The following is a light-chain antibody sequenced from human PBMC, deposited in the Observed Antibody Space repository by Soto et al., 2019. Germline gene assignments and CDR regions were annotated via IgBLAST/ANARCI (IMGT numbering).Light chain of an antibody. CDR3: QQSYSTPF. CDR2: AAS. J-gene: IGKJ3*01. CDR1: QSISSY. Sequence: DIQMTQSPSSLSASVGDRVTITCRANQSISSYLNWYQQKPGKAPKLLIYAASSLQSGVPSRFSGSGSGTDFTLTISSLQPEDFATYYCQQSYSTPFFGPGTKVDIK. V-gene: IGKV1-39*01.